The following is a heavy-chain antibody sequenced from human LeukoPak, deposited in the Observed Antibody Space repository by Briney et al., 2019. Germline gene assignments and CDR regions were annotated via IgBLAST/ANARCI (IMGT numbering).Heavy chain of an antibody. Sequence: PSETLSLTCTVSGGSFSSYYWSWIRQPPGKGLEWVGYMFPSGSPSHNPSLKSRVTMSADTSKNQLSLKVNSVTAADTAVYYCARAVYGSWSHFFDYWGQGILVTVSS. CDR1: GGSFSSYY. J-gene: IGHJ4*02. V-gene: IGHV4-4*08. CDR2: MFPSGSP. CDR3: ARAVYGSWSHFFDY. D-gene: IGHD3-10*01.